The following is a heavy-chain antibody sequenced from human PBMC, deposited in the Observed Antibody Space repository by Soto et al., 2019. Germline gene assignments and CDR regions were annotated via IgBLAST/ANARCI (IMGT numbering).Heavy chain of an antibody. CDR2: IYYSGST. D-gene: IGHD1-26*01. V-gene: IGHV4-39*01. CDR1: GGSISSSSYY. CDR3: ARNEWELLFGYYGMDV. Sequence: SETLSLTCTVSGGSISSSSYYWGWIRQPPGKGLEWIGSIYYSGSTYYNPSLKSRVTISVDTSKNQFSLKLSSVTAADTAVYYCARNEWELLFGYYGMDVWGQGTTVTVSS. J-gene: IGHJ6*02.